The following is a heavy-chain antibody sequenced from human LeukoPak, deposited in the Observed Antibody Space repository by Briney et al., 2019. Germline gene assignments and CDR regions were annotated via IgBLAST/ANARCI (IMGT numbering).Heavy chain of an antibody. CDR2: IGIGDDT. D-gene: IGHD5/OR15-5a*01. J-gene: IGHJ3*02. Sequence: GGSLRLSCAASGFTFRDYDMHWVRQTPGRGLEWVSAIGIGDDTHYPDSVKGRFTISRENAKNSLYLQTSSLRDGDTAMYYCVRGGIRVSGIDAFDIWGHGTMVTVSS. CDR1: GFTFRDYD. V-gene: IGHV3-13*01. CDR3: VRGGIRVSGIDAFDI.